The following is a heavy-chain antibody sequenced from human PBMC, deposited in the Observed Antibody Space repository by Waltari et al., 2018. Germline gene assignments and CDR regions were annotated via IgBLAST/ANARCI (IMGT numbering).Heavy chain of an antibody. CDR2: INRDGSEK. V-gene: IGHV3-7*01. D-gene: IGHD1-26*01. J-gene: IGHJ4*02. CDR1: GFTFSIYL. CDR3: AGYSGNYGGFDY. Sequence: EVQLVESGGGLVQPGGSLRLSCAASGFTFSIYLMSWVRQAPGKGLEWVSNINRDGSEKYYGDSVRGRFTISSDNAENSLYLQMNSLRADDTAVYYCAGYSGNYGGFDYWGQGTLVTVSS.